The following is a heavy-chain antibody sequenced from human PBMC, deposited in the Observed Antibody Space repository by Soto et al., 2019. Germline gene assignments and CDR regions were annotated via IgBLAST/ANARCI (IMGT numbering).Heavy chain of an antibody. CDR2: IYYSGST. V-gene: IGHV4-31*03. D-gene: IGHD3-22*01. CDR3: ARITTGDAFDI. J-gene: IGHJ3*02. Sequence: SETLSLTCTVSGGSISSGGYYWSWIRQHPGKGLEWIGYIYYSGSTYYNPSLKSRVTISVDTSKNQFSLKLSSVTAADTAVYYCARITTGDAFDIWGQGTMVTVSS. CDR1: GGSISSGGYY.